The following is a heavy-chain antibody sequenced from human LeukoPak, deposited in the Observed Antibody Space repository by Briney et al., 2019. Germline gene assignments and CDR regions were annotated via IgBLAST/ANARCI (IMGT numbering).Heavy chain of an antibody. CDR3: ATLGGKQWLVRGAYYFDY. D-gene: IGHD6-19*01. J-gene: IGHJ4*02. CDR2: FDPEDGET. V-gene: IGHV1-24*01. Sequence: ASVKVSCKVSGYTLTELSMHWVRQAPGKGLEWMGGFDPEDGETIYAQKFQGRVTMTEDTSTDTAYMELSSVRSEDTAVYYCATLGGKQWLVRGAYYFDYWGQGTLVSVSS. CDR1: GYTLTELS.